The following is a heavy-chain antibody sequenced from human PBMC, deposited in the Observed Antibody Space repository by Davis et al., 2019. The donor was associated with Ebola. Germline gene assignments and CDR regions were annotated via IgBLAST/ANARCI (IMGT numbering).Heavy chain of an antibody. CDR3: ARGSFWFDP. J-gene: IGHJ5*02. CDR1: GYRFTTYW. V-gene: IGHV5-51*01. CDR2: IYPGDSDT. Sequence: GESLKISCKGSGYRFTTYWIGWVRQMPGKGLEWMGIIYPGDSDTRYSPSFQGQVTTSADMSISTAYLQWSSLKASDTAIYYCARGSFWFDPWGQGTLVTVSS.